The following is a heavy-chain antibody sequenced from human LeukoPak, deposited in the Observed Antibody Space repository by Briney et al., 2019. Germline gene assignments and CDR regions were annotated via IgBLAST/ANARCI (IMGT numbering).Heavy chain of an antibody. CDR3: ARDQDYCSGGSCYLYYYGMDV. V-gene: IGHV3-33*01. D-gene: IGHD2-15*01. CDR2: IWYDGSNK. Sequence: GGSLRLSCAASGFTFSSYGMHWVRQAPGKGLEWVAVIWYDGSNKYYAVSVKGRFTISRDNSKNTLYLQMNSLRAEDTAVYYCARDQDYCSGGSCYLYYYGMDVWGQGTTVTVSS. J-gene: IGHJ6*02. CDR1: GFTFSSYG.